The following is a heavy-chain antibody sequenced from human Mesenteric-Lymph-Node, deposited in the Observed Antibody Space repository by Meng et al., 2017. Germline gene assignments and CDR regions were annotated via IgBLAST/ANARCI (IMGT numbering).Heavy chain of an antibody. Sequence: GESLKISCAASGFTFSSYEMNWVRQAPGKGLEWVSYISSSGSTIYYADSVKGRFTISRDNAKNSLYLQMNSLRAEDTALYYCARWGLGSYDYYYGMDVWGQGTTVTVSS. J-gene: IGHJ6*02. D-gene: IGHD3-10*02. CDR1: GFTFSSYE. CDR3: ARWGLGSYDYYYGMDV. V-gene: IGHV3-48*03. CDR2: ISSSGSTI.